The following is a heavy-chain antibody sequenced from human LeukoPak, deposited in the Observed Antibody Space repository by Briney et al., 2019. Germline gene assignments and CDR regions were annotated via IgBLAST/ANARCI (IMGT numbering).Heavy chain of an antibody. V-gene: IGHV3-7*05. CDR1: GFTFSSYW. J-gene: IGHJ4*02. D-gene: IGHD6-19*01. CDR3: ARQPVKYNSGWARLDY. CDR2: IKQDGSEK. Sequence: GGSLRLSCAASGFTFSSYWMRWVRQAPGKGLEWVANIKQDGSEKYYVDSVEGRFTISRDNAKNVLYLQMNSLRAEDTAVYYCARQPVKYNSGWARLDYWGQGTLVTVSS.